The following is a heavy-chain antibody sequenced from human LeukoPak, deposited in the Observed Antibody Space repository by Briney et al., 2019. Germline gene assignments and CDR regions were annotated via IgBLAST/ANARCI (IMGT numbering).Heavy chain of an antibody. D-gene: IGHD3-22*01. Sequence: SVKVSCKASGGTFSSYAISWVRQAPGQGLEWMGRIIPILGIANYAQKFQGRVTITADKSTSTAYMELSSLRSEDTAVYYCARGVHYYDSSGYYSDYWGQGTLVTVSS. V-gene: IGHV1-69*04. CDR1: GGTFSSYA. CDR3: ARGVHYYDSSGYYSDY. CDR2: IIPILGIA. J-gene: IGHJ4*02.